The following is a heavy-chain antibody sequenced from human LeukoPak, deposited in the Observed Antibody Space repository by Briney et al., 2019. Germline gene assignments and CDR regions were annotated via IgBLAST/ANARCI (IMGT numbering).Heavy chain of an antibody. CDR2: ISGSGGST. V-gene: IGHV3-23*01. CDR3: AKIRLRLVLVVPAAMAYVDV. Sequence: GGSLRLSSAASGFTFSSYAMSWVRQAPGKGLEWVSAISGSGGSTYYADSVKGRFTISRDNPKNTLYLQMNSLRAEDTAVYYCAKIRLRLVLVVPAAMAYVDVWGKGTTVTVSS. D-gene: IGHD2-2*01. CDR1: GFTFSSYA. J-gene: IGHJ6*03.